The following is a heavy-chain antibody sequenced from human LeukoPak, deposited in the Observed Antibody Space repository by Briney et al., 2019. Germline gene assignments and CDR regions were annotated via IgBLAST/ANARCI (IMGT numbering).Heavy chain of an antibody. V-gene: IGHV3-66*01. CDR1: GFTVSSNY. Sequence: PGGSLCLSCAASGFTVSSNYMSWVCLAPGKGLERVSVINSGGSTYYADSVKGRFTISRDNSKNTLYLQMNSLRAEDTAVYYCARGLLSGYRFDYWGQGTLVTVSS. CDR3: ARGLLSGYRFDY. CDR2: INSGGST. D-gene: IGHD3-3*01. J-gene: IGHJ4*02.